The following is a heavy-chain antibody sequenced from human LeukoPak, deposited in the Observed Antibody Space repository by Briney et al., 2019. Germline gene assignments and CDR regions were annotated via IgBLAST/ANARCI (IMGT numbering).Heavy chain of an antibody. CDR3: ARVPESASTVTAYYFDY. D-gene: IGHD4-11*01. CDR2: IIPIFGTA. CDR1: GYTFTSYD. Sequence: GASVKVSCKASGYTFTSYDINWVRQAPGQGLEWMGGIIPIFGTANYAQKFQGRVTITADESTSTAYMELSSLRSEDTAVYYCARVPESASTVTAYYFDYWGQGTLVTVSS. J-gene: IGHJ4*02. V-gene: IGHV1-69*13.